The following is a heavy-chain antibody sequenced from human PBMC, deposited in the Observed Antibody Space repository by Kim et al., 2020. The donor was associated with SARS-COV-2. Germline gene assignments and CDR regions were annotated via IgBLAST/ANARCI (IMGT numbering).Heavy chain of an antibody. V-gene: IGHV3-33*01. CDR3: ARGSYGDPEHHDAFDI. J-gene: IGHJ3*02. D-gene: IGHD4-17*01. CDR2: IWYDGSNK. CDR1: GFTFSSYG. Sequence: GGSLRLSCAASGFTFSSYGMHWVHQAPGKGLEWVAVIWYDGSNKYYADSVKGRFTISRDNSKNTLYLQMNSLRAEDTAVYYCARGSYGDPEHHDAFDIWGQGTMVTVSS.